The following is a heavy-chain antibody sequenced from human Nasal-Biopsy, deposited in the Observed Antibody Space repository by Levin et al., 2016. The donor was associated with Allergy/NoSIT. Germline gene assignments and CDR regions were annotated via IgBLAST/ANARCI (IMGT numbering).Heavy chain of an antibody. CDR2: INPNSGGT. CDR3: AVGNWGYDLKF. CDR1: GYTFTDYY. J-gene: IGHJ4*02. Sequence: ASVKVSCKTSGYTFTDYYIHWVRQAPGQGLEWMAWINPNSGGTESAQKFQGRVTVTRDTSIGTAYMDLNSLRSDDTAVYYCAVGNWGYDLKFWGQETQVTVSS. V-gene: IGHV1-2*02. D-gene: IGHD3-3*01.